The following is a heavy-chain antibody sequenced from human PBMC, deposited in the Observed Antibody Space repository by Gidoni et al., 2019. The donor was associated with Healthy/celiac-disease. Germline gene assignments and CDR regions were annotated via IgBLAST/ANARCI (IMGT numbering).Heavy chain of an antibody. CDR3: AREVGVVVAPHFDY. Sequence: QVQLQQSGPGLVKPSQTLPLTCAISGDSVSSNSAAWNWIRQSPSRGLEWLGRTFYRSKWYNDYAVSVKSRITINPDTSKNQFSLQLNSVTPEDTAVYYCAREVGVVVAPHFDYWGQGTLVTVSS. V-gene: IGHV6-1*01. J-gene: IGHJ4*02. CDR2: TFYRSKWYN. D-gene: IGHD2-15*01. CDR1: GDSVSSNSAA.